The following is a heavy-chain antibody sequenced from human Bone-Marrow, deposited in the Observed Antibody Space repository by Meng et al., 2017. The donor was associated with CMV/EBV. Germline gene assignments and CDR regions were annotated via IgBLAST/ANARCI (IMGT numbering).Heavy chain of an antibody. Sequence: GASLKISCAAAGFTFSSDSMNWVRQAPGKGQERVSSISSSSSYIYYADSVKGRFTISRDNAKDSLYLQMHSLRAEDTAVYYCARDLVVYYYYGMDVWGQGTTVTVSS. CDR2: ISSSSSYI. CDR1: GFTFSSDS. CDR3: ARDLVVYYYYGMDV. J-gene: IGHJ6*02. D-gene: IGHD3-22*01. V-gene: IGHV3-21*01.